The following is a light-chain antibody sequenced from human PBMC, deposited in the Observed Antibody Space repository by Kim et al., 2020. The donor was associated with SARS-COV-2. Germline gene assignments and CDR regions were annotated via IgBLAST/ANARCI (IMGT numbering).Light chain of an antibody. J-gene: IGKJ3*01. V-gene: IGKV1-39*01. CDR2: AVS. CDR3: QQSYNSLT. CDR1: ENINTY. Sequence: SASVGDRVTITCRASENINTYLNWYQQKPGRAPKLLIYAVSSLDSGVPSRFSGSGSGTDFTLTISSLQPDDFATYYCQQSYNSLTFGPGTKVDIK.